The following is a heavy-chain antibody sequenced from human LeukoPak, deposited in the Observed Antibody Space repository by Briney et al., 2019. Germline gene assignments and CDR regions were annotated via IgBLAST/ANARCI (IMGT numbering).Heavy chain of an antibody. CDR1: EFTFSSYT. J-gene: IGHJ6*02. CDR2: ISSNSNYT. D-gene: IGHD1-1*01. CDR3: ARVWNSYRPYMDV. Sequence: GGSLRLSCAASEFTFSSYTMNWVRQAPGKGLEWVSSISSNSNYTYYADSMKGRFTISRDNAKNSLYLQMNSLRAEDTAMYYCARVWNSYRPYMDVWGQGTTVTVSS. V-gene: IGHV3-21*04.